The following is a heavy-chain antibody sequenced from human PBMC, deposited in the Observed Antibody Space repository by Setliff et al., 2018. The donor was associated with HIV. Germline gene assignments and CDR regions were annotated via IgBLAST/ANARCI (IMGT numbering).Heavy chain of an antibody. CDR2: ISSSGSTI. CDR1: GFTFSSYE. V-gene: IGHV3-48*03. J-gene: IGHJ3*02. D-gene: IGHD3-22*01. Sequence: PGGSLRLSCAASGFTFSSYEMNWARQAPGKGLEWVSYISSSGSTIYYADSVKGRFTISRDNAKNSLYLQMNSLRAEDTAVYYCAREASYYYDSSGYSDAFDIWGQGTMVTVSS. CDR3: AREASYYYDSSGYSDAFDI.